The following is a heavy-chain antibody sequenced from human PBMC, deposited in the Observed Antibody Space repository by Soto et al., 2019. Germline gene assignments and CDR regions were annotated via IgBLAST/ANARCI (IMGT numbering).Heavy chain of an antibody. CDR1: GFTFSSYW. V-gene: IGHV3-7*01. Sequence: GGSLRLSCAASGFTFSSYWMSWVRQAPGKGLEWVANIKQDGSEKYYVDSVKGRFTISRDNAKNSLYLQMNSLRAEDTAVYYCARDPSIVLVPAATYYYYYYGLDVWGQGTSVTVSS. CDR2: IKQDGSEK. D-gene: IGHD2-2*01. CDR3: ARDPSIVLVPAATYYYYYYGLDV. J-gene: IGHJ6*02.